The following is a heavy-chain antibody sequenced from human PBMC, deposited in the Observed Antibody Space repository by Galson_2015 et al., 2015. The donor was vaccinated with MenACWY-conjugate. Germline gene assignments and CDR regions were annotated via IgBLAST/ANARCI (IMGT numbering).Heavy chain of an antibody. D-gene: IGHD6-19*01. J-gene: IGHJ4*02. CDR3: ARVSLAGVAGHFDY. CDR2: ISSGSSYI. Sequence: SLRLSCAASGFTFSDYYMNWIRQAPGKGLEWVSKISSGSSYINYADSVKGRFTISRDNAKNSLYLQMNSLSAEDTALYYCARVSLAGVAGHFDYWGQGALVTVSS. V-gene: IGHV3-11*06. CDR1: GFTFSDYY.